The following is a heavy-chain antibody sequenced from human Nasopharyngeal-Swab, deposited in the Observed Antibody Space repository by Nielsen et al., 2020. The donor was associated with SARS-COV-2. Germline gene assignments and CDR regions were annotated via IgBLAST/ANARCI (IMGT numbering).Heavy chain of an antibody. J-gene: IGHJ4*02. CDR2: ISSSSSYI. CDR3: ARDPDYDILTGYYQDY. CDR1: GFTFSSYS. D-gene: IGHD3-9*01. Sequence: GESLKISCAASGFTFSSYSMNWVRQAPGKGLEWVSSISSSSSYIYYADSVKGRFTISRDNAKNSLYLQMNSLGAEDTAVYYCARDPDYDILTGYYQDYWGQGTLVTVSS. V-gene: IGHV3-21*01.